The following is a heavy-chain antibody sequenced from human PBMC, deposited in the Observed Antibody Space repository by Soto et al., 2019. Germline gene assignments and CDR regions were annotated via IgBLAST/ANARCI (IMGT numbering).Heavy chain of an antibody. D-gene: IGHD2-2*01. CDR1: GYTFTGYY. CDR3: ARGGCSSTRCYGMDV. Sequence: QVQLVQSGAEVKKPGASVKVSCKASGYTFTGYYMHWVRQAPGQGLEWMGWINPNSGGTNYAQKFQGWVTMTRDTSISTAYRELSRLRSDDTAVYYCARGGCSSTRCYGMDVWGQGTTVTVSS. CDR2: INPNSGGT. V-gene: IGHV1-2*04. J-gene: IGHJ6*02.